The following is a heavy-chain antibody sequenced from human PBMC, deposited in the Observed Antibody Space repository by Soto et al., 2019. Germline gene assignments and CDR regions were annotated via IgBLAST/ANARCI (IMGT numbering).Heavy chain of an antibody. CDR2: ISHDGSVT. Sequence: ESGGGVVQPGTSLRLSGATSGFTFSTSGMHWVRQAPGKGLEWVAMISHDGSVTYYTDSVQGRFTISRDTPKNTLYLQMNSLRDEDTAIYYCAKDWGSSGWYNWFDPWGQGTRVTVS. D-gene: IGHD6-13*01. V-gene: IGHV3-30*18. J-gene: IGHJ5*02. CDR3: AKDWGSSGWYNWFDP. CDR1: GFTFSTSG.